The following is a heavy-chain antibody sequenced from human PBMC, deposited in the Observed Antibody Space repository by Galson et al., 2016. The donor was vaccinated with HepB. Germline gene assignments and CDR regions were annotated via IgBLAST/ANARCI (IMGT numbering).Heavy chain of an antibody. CDR2: IWHDGSNK. V-gene: IGHV3-33*01. Sequence: SLRLSCAASGFTFSTYGMHWVRQAPGKGLEWVAVIWHDGSNKYYADSVKGRFTISRDSSTLYLRMNSLRAEDTAVYYCARDRLASGNHLDYWGQGTLVTVSS. CDR1: GFTFSTYG. CDR3: ARDRLASGNHLDY. D-gene: IGHD4-23*01. J-gene: IGHJ4*02.